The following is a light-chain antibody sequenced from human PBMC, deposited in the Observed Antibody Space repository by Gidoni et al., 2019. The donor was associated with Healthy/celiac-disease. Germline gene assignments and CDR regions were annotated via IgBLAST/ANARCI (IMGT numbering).Light chain of an antibody. CDR2: DVS. J-gene: IGLJ1*01. V-gene: IGLV2-14*03. CDR3: SSYTSSSTLGV. Sequence: QSALTQPASVSGSPGQSITISFTGTSSDVGGYNYVPWYQQHPGKAPKLMIYDVSNRPSGVSNRFSGSKSGNTASLTISGLQAEDEADYYCSSYTSSSTLGVFGTGTKVTVL. CDR1: SSDVGGYNY.